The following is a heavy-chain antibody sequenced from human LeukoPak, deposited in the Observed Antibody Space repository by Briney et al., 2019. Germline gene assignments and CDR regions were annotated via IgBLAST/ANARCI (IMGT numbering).Heavy chain of an antibody. Sequence: GGSLRLSCAASGFTFSSYSMNWVRQAPGKGLEWVADIWFDGKNEHFADSVKGRFTISRDNSKNTMYLQINSLRAEDTAVYYCARDRHCANGVCHSPPGMDVWGQGTTVTVSS. J-gene: IGHJ6*02. V-gene: IGHV3-33*08. D-gene: IGHD2-8*01. CDR2: IWFDGKNE. CDR1: GFTFSSYS. CDR3: ARDRHCANGVCHSPPGMDV.